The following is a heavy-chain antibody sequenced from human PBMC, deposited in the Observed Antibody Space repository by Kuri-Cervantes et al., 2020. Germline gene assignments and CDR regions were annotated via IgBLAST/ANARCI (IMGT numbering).Heavy chain of an antibody. CDR2: INPNSGGT. CDR1: GGTFSSYA. D-gene: IGHD2-2*01. CDR3: ARVKSVIMAQLFDY. J-gene: IGHJ4*02. Sequence: ASVKVSCKASGGTFSSYAISWVRQAPGQGLEWMGWINPNSGGTNHAQEFQGRVTMTRDTSISTAYMELSRLRSDDTAVYYCARVKSVIMAQLFDYWGQGTLVTVSS. V-gene: IGHV1-2*02.